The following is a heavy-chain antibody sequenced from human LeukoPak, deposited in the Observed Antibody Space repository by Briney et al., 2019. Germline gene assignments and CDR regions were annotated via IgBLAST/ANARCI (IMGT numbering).Heavy chain of an antibody. D-gene: IGHD2-15*01. CDR2: IYYSGST. J-gene: IGHJ4*02. Sequence: PPETLSLTCTVSGGSISSSSYYWGWIRQPPGKGLEWIGNIYYSGSTYYNPSLQSRVTISVDTSKNQFSLKLSSVTAADTAVYYCVRRSDLTTNVDYWGQGTLVTVSS. CDR1: GGSISSSSYY. CDR3: VRRSDLTTNVDY. V-gene: IGHV4-39*01.